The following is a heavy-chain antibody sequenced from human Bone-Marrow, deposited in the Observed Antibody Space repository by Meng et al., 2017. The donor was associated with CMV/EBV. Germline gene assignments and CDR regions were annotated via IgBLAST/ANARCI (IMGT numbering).Heavy chain of an antibody. D-gene: IGHD3-3*01. CDR3: ARDRYYDFWSGYSIFGMDV. V-gene: IGHV3-48*04. CDR2: ISSSSSTI. J-gene: IGHJ6*02. CDR1: GFTFSSYS. Sequence: GESLKISCAASGFTFSSYSMNWVRQAPGKGLEWVSYISSSSSTIYYADSVKGRFTISRDNAKNSLYLQMNSLRAEDTAVYYCARDRYYDFWSGYSIFGMDVWGQGTTVTVYS.